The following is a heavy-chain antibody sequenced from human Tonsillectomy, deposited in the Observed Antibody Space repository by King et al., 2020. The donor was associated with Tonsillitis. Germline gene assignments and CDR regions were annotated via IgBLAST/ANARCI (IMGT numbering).Heavy chain of an antibody. V-gene: IGHV1-69*01. CDR3: ASHNSLAYYFDQ. J-gene: IGHJ4*02. D-gene: IGHD1-1*01. CDR2: IIPLFATA. CDR1: GGTFSNYA. Sequence: QLVQSGAEVKKPGSSVKVSCTASGGTFSNYAITWVRQAPGQGLEWMGGIIPLFATANYAQKFQGRVTITADESTSTAYMELSSLRSEDTAVYYCASHNSLAYYFDQWGQGTLVTVSS.